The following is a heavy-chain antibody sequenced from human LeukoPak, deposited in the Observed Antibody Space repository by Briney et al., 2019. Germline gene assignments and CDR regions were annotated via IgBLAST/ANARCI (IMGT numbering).Heavy chain of an antibody. D-gene: IGHD3-10*01. J-gene: IGHJ4*02. CDR2: INSDGSST. V-gene: IGHV3-74*01. CDR3: AKDYGSGTGELIY. CDR1: GFTFSSYW. Sequence: PGGSLRLSCAASGFTFSSYWMHWVCQAPGKGLVWVSRINSDGSSTIYADSVKGRFTISRDNSKNSLYLQMNSLRAEDTALYYCAKDYGSGTGELIYWGQGTLVTVSS.